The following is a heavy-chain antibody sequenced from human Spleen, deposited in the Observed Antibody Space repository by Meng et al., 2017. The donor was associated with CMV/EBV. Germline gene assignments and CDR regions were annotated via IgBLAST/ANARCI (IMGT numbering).Heavy chain of an antibody. Sequence: FTFRTFCIKWVRQAPGKGLEWVSSISSSSSYIYYADSVKGRFTISRDNAKNSLYLQMNSLRAEDTAVYYCARDPQDLEQWLGIDYWGQGTLVTVSS. CDR1: FTFRTFC. V-gene: IGHV3-21*01. CDR2: ISSSSSYI. J-gene: IGHJ4*02. CDR3: ARDPQDLEQWLGIDY. D-gene: IGHD6-19*01.